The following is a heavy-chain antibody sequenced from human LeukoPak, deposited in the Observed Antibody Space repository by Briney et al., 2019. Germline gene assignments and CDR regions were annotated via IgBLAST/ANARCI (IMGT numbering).Heavy chain of an antibody. J-gene: IGHJ4*02. Sequence: GGSLRLSCAASGFTFSSYGMHWVRQAPGKGLEWVAFIRYDGSNKYYADSVKGRFTISRDSSKNTLYLQMNSLRAEDTAVYYCAKDPSIFGVVIIPVSFGYWGQGTLVTVSS. CDR3: AKDPSIFGVVIIPVSFGY. CDR2: IRYDGSNK. CDR1: GFTFSSYG. V-gene: IGHV3-30*02. D-gene: IGHD3-3*01.